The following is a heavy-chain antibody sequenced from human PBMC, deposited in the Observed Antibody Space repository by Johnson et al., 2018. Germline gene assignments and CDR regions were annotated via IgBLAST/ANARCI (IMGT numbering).Heavy chain of an antibody. CDR3: AKDILVAGIAFDI. CDR1: GFTFNNYD. Sequence: QVQLVQSGGGVVQPGRSLRLSCAASGFTFNNYDIHWVRHAPGKGLEWVSLISYDGQIKYYADSVKGRFTVSRDNSKNTLYLQMNSLRAEDTALYYCAKDILVAGIAFDIWGQGTMVTVSS. J-gene: IGHJ3*02. CDR2: ISYDGQIK. V-gene: IGHV3-30*18. D-gene: IGHD6-19*01.